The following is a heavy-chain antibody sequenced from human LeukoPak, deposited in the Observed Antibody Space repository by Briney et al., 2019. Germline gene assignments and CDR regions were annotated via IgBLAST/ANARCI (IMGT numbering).Heavy chain of an antibody. D-gene: IGHD5-18*01. J-gene: IGHJ6*02. V-gene: IGHV1-69*13. CDR3: ARGVRLEDTAMVTFYYYGMDV. CDR2: IIPIFGTA. CDR1: GGTFSSYA. Sequence: GASVKVSCKAPGGTFSSYAISWVRQAPGQGLEWMGGIIPIFGTANYAQKFQGRVTITADESTSTAYMELSSLRSEDTAVYYCARGVRLEDTAMVTFYYYGMDVWGQGTTVTDSS.